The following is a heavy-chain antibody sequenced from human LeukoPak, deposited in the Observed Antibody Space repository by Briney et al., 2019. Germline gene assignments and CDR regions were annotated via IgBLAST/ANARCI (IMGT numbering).Heavy chain of an antibody. V-gene: IGHV3-66*01. CDR3: ARDPVGAIGYGMDV. CDR1: GFTVSSNY. CDR2: IYSGGST. Sequence: HPGGSLRLSCAASGFTVSSNYMSWVRQAPGKGLEWVSVIYSGGSTIYADSVKGRFTISRDSSKNTLYLQMNSLRAEDTAVYYCARDPVGAIGYGMDVWGQGTTVTVSS. D-gene: IGHD1-26*01. J-gene: IGHJ6*02.